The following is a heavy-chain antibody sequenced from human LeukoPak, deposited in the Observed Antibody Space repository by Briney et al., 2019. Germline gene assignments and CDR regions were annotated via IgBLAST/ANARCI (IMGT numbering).Heavy chain of an antibody. Sequence: GGSLRLSCAASGFTFSSYAMNWIRQAPGKGLEWVLSISSSSNIYYADSVKGRFTISRDNANNSLYLQMNSLRAEDTALYYCARAEGYGAIDYWGQGTLVTVSS. CDR1: GFTFSSYA. J-gene: IGHJ4*02. CDR2: ISSSSNI. D-gene: IGHD5-12*01. V-gene: IGHV3-21*01. CDR3: ARAEGYGAIDY.